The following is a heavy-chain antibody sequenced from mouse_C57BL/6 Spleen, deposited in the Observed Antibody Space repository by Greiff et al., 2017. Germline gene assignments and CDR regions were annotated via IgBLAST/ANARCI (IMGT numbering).Heavy chain of an antibody. J-gene: IGHJ2*01. V-gene: IGHV5-17*01. D-gene: IGHD2-3*01. CDR1: GFTFSDYG. Sequence: DVKLVESGGGLVKPGGSLKLSCAASGFTFSDYGMHWVRQAPEKGLEWVAYISSGSSTIYYADTVKGRFTISRDNAKNTLFLQMTSLRSADTAMYYCARPYDGYYLDYWGQGTTLTVSS. CDR2: ISSGSSTI. CDR3: ARPYDGYYLDY.